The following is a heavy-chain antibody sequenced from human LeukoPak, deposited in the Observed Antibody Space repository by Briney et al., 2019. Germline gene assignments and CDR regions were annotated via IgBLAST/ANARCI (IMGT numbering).Heavy chain of an antibody. CDR2: IYPGDSDT. D-gene: IGHD3-3*01. Sequence: GASLKISCKGSGYSFTSYWIGCLRQLPARRLQWLGGIYPGDSDTRYSPSFQGQVTISADKSISTAYLQWSSLKASDTAMYYCARLGYDFSYYMDVWGKGTTVTVSS. CDR3: ARLGYDFSYYMDV. CDR1: GYSFTSYW. J-gene: IGHJ6*03. V-gene: IGHV5-51*01.